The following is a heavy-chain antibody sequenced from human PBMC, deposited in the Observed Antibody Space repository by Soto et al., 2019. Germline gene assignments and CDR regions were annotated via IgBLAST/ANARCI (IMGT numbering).Heavy chain of an antibody. V-gene: IGHV3-48*01. CDR3: AREFGFDAVARMDV. CDR1: GVTFSSYS. D-gene: IGHD6-19*01. J-gene: IGHJ6*02. Sequence: EVQLVESGGGLVQPGGSLRLSCKASGVTFSSYSMVWVRQAPGKGLEWVSYISSGSSSIYHADSVKGRFTTSRDNAKNSTYLQMNSLRVEDTGVYYCAREFGFDAVARMDVWGQGTTVTVSS. CDR2: ISSGSSSI.